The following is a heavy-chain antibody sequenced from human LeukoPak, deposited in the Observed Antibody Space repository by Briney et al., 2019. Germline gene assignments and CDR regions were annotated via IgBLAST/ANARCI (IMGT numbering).Heavy chain of an antibody. CDR3: ASANHASGYSSSPDNAAFDI. Sequence: SVKVSCKASGGTFSSYAISWVRQAPGQGLEWMGGIIPIFGTANYAQKFQGRVTITTDESTSTAYMELSSLRSEDTAVYYCASANHASGYSSSPDNAAFDIWGQGTMVTVSS. V-gene: IGHV1-69*05. CDR2: IIPIFGTA. J-gene: IGHJ3*02. D-gene: IGHD6-6*01. CDR1: GGTFSSYA.